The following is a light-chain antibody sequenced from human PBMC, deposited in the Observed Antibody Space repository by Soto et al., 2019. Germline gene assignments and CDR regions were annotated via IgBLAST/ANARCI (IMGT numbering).Light chain of an antibody. J-gene: IGKJ1*01. CDR2: KAS. V-gene: IGKV1-5*03. CDR1: QSISSW. Sequence: DIQITQSPSTLSASVGDRVTITCRASQSISSWLAWYQQKPGKAPKLLIYKASSLESGVPSRFSGSGSGTEFTLTISSLQPDDFATYYCQQYNSYPWTFGQGTKVXIK. CDR3: QQYNSYPWT.